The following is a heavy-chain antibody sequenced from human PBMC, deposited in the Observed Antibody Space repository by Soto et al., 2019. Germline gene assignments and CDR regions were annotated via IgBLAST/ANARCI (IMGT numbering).Heavy chain of an antibody. D-gene: IGHD3-16*01. CDR3: ASDRGRGTYYYYGMDV. Sequence: QVQLVESGGGVVQPGRSLRLSCAASGFTFSSYAMHWVRQAPGKGLEWVAVISYDGSNKSYADSVKGRFTISRDNSKNTLFLQMHSLRSEDTSVYYCASDRGRGTYYYYGMDVWGQGTPVTVSS. V-gene: IGHV3-30-3*01. CDR1: GFTFSSYA. CDR2: ISYDGSNK. J-gene: IGHJ6*02.